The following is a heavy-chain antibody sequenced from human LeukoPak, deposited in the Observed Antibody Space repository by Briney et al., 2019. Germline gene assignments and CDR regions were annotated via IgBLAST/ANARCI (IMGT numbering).Heavy chain of an antibody. CDR2: IVVGSGNT. D-gene: IGHD3-3*01. V-gene: IGHV1-58*02. CDR1: GFTFTSSA. CDR3: AAGGGFWSGYLSD. Sequence: GASVKVSCKASGFTFTSSAMQWLRQARGQRLEWIGWIVVGSGNTNYAQKFQERVTITRDMSTSTAYMELSSLRSEDTAVYYCAAGGGFWSGYLSDWGQGTLVTVSS. J-gene: IGHJ4*02.